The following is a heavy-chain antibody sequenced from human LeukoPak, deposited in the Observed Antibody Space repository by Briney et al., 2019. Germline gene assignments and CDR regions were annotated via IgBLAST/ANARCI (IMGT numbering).Heavy chain of an antibody. CDR1: GFTFSNYA. D-gene: IGHD4-17*01. J-gene: IGHJ6*03. CDR3: AKDRQGVTTVTDYYYYMDV. Sequence: GGSLRLSCAASGFTFSNYAMSWVRQAPGKGLEWVSGIIGSGVGTFYADSVKGRFTISRDNSKNTLYLQINSLRAEDTAVYYCAKDRQGVTTVTDYYYYMDVWGKGTTVTVSS. CDR2: IIGSGVGT. V-gene: IGHV3-23*01.